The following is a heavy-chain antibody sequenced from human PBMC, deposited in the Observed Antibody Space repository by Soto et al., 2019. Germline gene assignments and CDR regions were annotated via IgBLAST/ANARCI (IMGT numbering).Heavy chain of an antibody. Sequence: GRSLRLSCVASGSSFAIHWMTWVRQAPGKALEWVANIKEDGSEKYYVDSVKGRFTISRDNAKNSVFLQMNSLRAEDTAVYYCARPNNRRFASWGQGTLVTVSS. CDR3: ARPNNRRFAS. CDR2: IKEDGSEK. V-gene: IGHV3-7*01. CDR1: GSSFAIHW. D-gene: IGHD1-20*01. J-gene: IGHJ4*02.